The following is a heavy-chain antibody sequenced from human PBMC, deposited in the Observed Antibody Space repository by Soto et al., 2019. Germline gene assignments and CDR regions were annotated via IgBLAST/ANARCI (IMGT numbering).Heavy chain of an antibody. CDR2: IKQDGSEK. J-gene: IGHJ6*02. V-gene: IGHV3-7*03. CDR3: ARVRIAVEYYYYYGMDV. CDR1: GFTFSSYW. Sequence: EVQLVESGGGLGQPGGSLRLSCAASGFTFSSYWMSWVRQAPGKGLEWVANIKQDGSEKYYVDSVKGRFTISRDNAKNSLYLQMNSLRAEDTAVYYCARVRIAVEYYYYYGMDVWGQGTTVTVSS. D-gene: IGHD6-19*01.